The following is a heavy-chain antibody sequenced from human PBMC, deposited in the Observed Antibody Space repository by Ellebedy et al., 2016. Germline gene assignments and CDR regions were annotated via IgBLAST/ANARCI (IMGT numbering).Heavy chain of an antibody. Sequence: SETLSLTXNVSGFSISSGGYSWNWIRQPPGKGLEWIGYIYHSGSTYYNPSLKSRVTISVDRSKNQFSLRLSSVTAADTAVYYCASSVTYYFDTSDYYYGDSFDIWGQGTMVTVSS. CDR2: IYHSGST. CDR1: GFSISSGGYS. J-gene: IGHJ3*02. V-gene: IGHV4-30-2*01. D-gene: IGHD3-22*01. CDR3: ASSVTYYFDTSDYYYGDSFDI.